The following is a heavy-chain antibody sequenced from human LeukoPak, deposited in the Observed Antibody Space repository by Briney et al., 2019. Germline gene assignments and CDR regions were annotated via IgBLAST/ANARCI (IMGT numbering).Heavy chain of an antibody. J-gene: IGHJ6*03. Sequence: GGSLRLSCAASGFTFSSYSMNWVRQAPGKGLEWVSSISSSSSYIFYAGSVKGRFTISRDNAKNSLYLQVNSLRAEDTAIYYCARDLVGSITMDVWGKGTTVTVSS. CDR3: ARDLVGSITMDV. CDR2: ISSSSSYI. CDR1: GFTFSSYS. D-gene: IGHD5-12*01. V-gene: IGHV3-21*01.